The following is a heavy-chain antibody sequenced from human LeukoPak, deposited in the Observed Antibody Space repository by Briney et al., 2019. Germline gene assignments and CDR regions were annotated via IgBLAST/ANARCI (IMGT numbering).Heavy chain of an antibody. CDR3: ARGGSSGSNDY. J-gene: IGHJ4*02. CDR2: INHSGST. D-gene: IGHD6-19*01. V-gene: IGHV4-34*01. Sequence: PGGSLRLSCAASGFTFNNYGMGWVRQPPGKGLEWIGEINHSGSTNYNPSLKSRVTVSVDTSKNHFSLKLSSVTAADTAVYYCARGGSSGSNDYWGQGTLVTVSS. CDR1: GFTFNNYG.